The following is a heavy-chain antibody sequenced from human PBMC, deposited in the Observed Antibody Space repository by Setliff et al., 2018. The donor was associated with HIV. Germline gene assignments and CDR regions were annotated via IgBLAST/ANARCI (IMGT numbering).Heavy chain of an antibody. CDR3: ATQTVAVGAPGYFDS. CDR1: GGTFSSYA. D-gene: IGHD2-15*01. J-gene: IGHJ4*02. Sequence: SVKVSCKASGGTFSSYAISWVRQARGQGPEWLGGIIPVFGMTDYAQNFQGRLTITADTSTSTAYMELLSLRSEDTAIYYCATQTVAVGAPGYFDSWGQGTLVTVSS. V-gene: IGHV1-69*10. CDR2: IIPVFGMT.